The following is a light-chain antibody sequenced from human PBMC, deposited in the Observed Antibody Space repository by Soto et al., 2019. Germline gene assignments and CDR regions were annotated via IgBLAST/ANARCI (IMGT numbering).Light chain of an antibody. CDR3: QQYGSSPRT. Sequence: IVNTKSPATLSVSPGERATLSCRASQSVASNYLAWYQQKPGQAPRLLIYGASNRATGIPDRFSGSGSGTDFTLTINRLEPEDFAVYYCQQYGSSPRTFGQGTKVDIK. CDR1: QSVASNY. J-gene: IGKJ1*01. V-gene: IGKV3-20*01. CDR2: GAS.